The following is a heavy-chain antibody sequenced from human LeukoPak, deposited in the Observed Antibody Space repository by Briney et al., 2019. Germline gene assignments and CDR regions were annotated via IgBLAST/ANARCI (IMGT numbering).Heavy chain of an antibody. Sequence: SETLSLTCTVSGGSISNYYWSWIRQPPGKGREWLGYINYSGSTTYNPSLKSRVTISVDTSKNQFSLKLTSATAADTAVYYCARQAAANSIDYWGQGTVVTVSS. D-gene: IGHD2-2*01. CDR3: ARQAAANSIDY. J-gene: IGHJ4*02. CDR1: GGSISNYY. V-gene: IGHV4-59*08. CDR2: INYSGST.